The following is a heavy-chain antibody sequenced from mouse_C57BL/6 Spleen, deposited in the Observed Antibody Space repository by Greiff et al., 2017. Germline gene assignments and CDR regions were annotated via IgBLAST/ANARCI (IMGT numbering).Heavy chain of an antibody. CDR2: SSDGGSYT. D-gene: IGHD1-1*01. CDR3: ARYYYGSIYPFAY. J-gene: IGHJ3*01. CDR1: GFTFSSYA. V-gene: IGHV5-4*03. Sequence: DVKLQESGGGLVKPGGSLKLSCAASGFTFSSYAMSWVRQTPGKRLEWVATSSDGGSYTYYPDNVKGRFTISRDNAKNNLYLQMSHLKSEDTAMYYCARYYYGSIYPFAYWGQGTLVTVSA.